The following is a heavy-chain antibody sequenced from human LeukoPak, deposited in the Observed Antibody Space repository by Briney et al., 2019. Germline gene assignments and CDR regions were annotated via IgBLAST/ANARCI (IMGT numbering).Heavy chain of an antibody. Sequence: GGSLRLSCAASGFTFSSYWMSWVRQAPGKGLESVANIKQDGSEKYYVDSVKGRFTISRDNAKNSLYLQMNSLRAEDTAVYYCARVRLWFGEFPYYFDYWGQGTLVTVSS. CDR2: IKQDGSEK. J-gene: IGHJ4*02. CDR1: GFTFSSYW. CDR3: ARVRLWFGEFPYYFDY. D-gene: IGHD3-10*01. V-gene: IGHV3-7*01.